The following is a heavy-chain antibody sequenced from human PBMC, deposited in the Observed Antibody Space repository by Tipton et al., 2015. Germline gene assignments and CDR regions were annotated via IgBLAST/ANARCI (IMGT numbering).Heavy chain of an antibody. J-gene: IGHJ4*02. Sequence: GSLRLSCAASGFTFSTYAMTWVRQAPGEGLEWVSTISNTGGDTYYADSVKGRFTISRHNSKNTLFLQMNSLRAEDTAVYYCAKAGHSYGEVYFDCWGQGTLVTVSS. V-gene: IGHV3-23*01. CDR3: AKAGHSYGEVYFDC. CDR1: GFTFSTYA. D-gene: IGHD5-18*01. CDR2: ISNTGGDT.